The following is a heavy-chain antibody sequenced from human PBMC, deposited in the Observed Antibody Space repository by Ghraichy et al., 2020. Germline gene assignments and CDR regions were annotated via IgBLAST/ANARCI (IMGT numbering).Heavy chain of an antibody. J-gene: IGHJ5*02. CDR3: ARGDRGWNSA. CDR2: IYYSGST. D-gene: IGHD1-7*01. Sequence: SQTLSLTCTVSGGSISSYYWSWIRQPPGKGLEWIGYIYYSGSTNYNPSLKSRVTISVDTSKNQFSLKLSSVTAADTAVYYCARGDRGWNSAWGQGTLVTVSS. CDR1: GGSISSYY. V-gene: IGHV4-59*01.